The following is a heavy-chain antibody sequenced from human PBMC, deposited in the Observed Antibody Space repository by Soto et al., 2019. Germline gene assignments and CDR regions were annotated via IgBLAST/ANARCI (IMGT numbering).Heavy chain of an antibody. CDR3: ARQWNFDY. CDR1: GYILTTYW. V-gene: IGHV5-51*01. D-gene: IGHD5-12*01. J-gene: IGHJ4*02. CDR2: INPTDSDT. Sequence: PGESLKISCKASGYILTTYWIAWVRQMPGKGLEWIGIINPTDSDTRYSPSFQGQVTISADKSISTTYLQWSSLKASDTAIYYCARQWNFDYWGQGTLVTSPQ.